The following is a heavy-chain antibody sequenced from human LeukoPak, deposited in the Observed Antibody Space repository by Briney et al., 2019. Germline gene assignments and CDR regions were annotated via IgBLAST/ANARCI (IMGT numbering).Heavy chain of an antibody. D-gene: IGHD5-18*01. CDR2: ISGSGGST. Sequence: GGSLRLSCAASGFTFSSYAMSWVRQAPGKGLEWVSAISGSGGSTYYADSVKGWFTISRDNSKNTLYLQMNSLRAEDTAVYYCAKDWNVYDTVMVSYFDYWGQGTLVTVSS. V-gene: IGHV3-23*01. J-gene: IGHJ4*02. CDR1: GFTFSSYA. CDR3: AKDWNVYDTVMVSYFDY.